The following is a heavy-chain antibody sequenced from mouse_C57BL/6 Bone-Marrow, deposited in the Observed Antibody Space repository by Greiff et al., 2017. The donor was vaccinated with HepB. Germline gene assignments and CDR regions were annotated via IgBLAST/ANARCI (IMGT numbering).Heavy chain of an antibody. V-gene: IGHV3-6*01. J-gene: IGHJ3*01. D-gene: IGHD1-1*01. Sequence: EVKVEESGPGLVKPSQSLSLTCSVTGYSITSGYYWNWIRQFPGNKLEWMGYISYDGSNNYNPSLKNRISITRDTSKNPFFLKLNSVTTEDTATYYCARGGYGSSFQLAWFAYWGQGTLVTVSA. CDR3: ARGGYGSSFQLAWFAY. CDR2: ISYDGSN. CDR1: GYSITSGYY.